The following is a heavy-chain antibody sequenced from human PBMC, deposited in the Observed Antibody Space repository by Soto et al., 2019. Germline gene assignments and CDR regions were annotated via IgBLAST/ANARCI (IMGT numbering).Heavy chain of an antibody. CDR1: GGSFGGDF. D-gene: IGHD3-9*01. CDR2: INHSGAT. V-gene: IGHV4-34*01. Sequence: SETLSLTCAVYGGSFGGDFWSWIRQPPGKGLEWIGEINHSGATNYNPSLKSRVTISIDMSKKQFSLNLSSVTAADTAVYYCARGRQYTIFFDYWGQG. J-gene: IGHJ4*02. CDR3: ARGRQYTIFFDY.